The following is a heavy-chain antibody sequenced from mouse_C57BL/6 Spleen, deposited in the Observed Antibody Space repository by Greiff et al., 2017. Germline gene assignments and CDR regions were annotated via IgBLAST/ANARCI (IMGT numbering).Heavy chain of an antibody. D-gene: IGHD2-5*01. Sequence: EVMLVESEGGLVQPGSSMKLSCTASGFTFSDYYMAWVRQVPEKGLEWVAIINYDGSSTYYLDSLKSRFIISRDNAKNILYLQMSSLKSEDTATYYFARDGFSNYYAMDYWGQGTSVTVSS. CDR1: GFTFSDYY. J-gene: IGHJ4*01. CDR2: INYDGSST. V-gene: IGHV5-16*01. CDR3: ARDGFSNYYAMDY.